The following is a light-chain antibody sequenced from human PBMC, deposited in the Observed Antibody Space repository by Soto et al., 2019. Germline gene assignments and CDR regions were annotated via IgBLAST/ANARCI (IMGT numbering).Light chain of an antibody. J-gene: IGKJ1*01. CDR1: QSFLNW. Sequence: DIQMTQSPSTLSASVGDTVTITCRASQSFLNWLAWYQQKPGKPPKFLIYKAYTFESGIQSRFSGSGSATEFPLTISGLQPDDFATYYCQQYNSYSWTFGQGTKVEIK. CDR3: QQYNSYSWT. V-gene: IGKV1-5*03. CDR2: KAY.